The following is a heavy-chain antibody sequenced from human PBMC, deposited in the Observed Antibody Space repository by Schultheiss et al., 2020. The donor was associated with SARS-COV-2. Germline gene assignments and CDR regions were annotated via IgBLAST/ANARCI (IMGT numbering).Heavy chain of an antibody. V-gene: IGHV4-61*08. CDR3: ARHRPRNYVSG. CDR1: GGSISSGGYY. J-gene: IGHJ4*02. D-gene: IGHD1-7*01. Sequence: GSLRLSCTVSGGSISSGGYYWSWIRQPPGKGLEWIGYIYYSGSTNYNPSLKSRVTISVDTSKNQFSLKLSSVTAADTAVYYCARHRPRNYVSGWGQGTLVTVSS. CDR2: IYYSGST.